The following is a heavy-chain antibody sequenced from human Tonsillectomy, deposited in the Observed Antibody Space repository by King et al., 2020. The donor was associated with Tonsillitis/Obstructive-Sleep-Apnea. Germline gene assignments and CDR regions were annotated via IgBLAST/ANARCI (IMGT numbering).Heavy chain of an antibody. CDR3: ARVVVAATPYYFDY. J-gene: IGHJ4*02. D-gene: IGHD2-15*01. CDR1: GGSFSGYY. V-gene: IGHV4-34*01. CDR2: INHSGST. Sequence: VQLQQWGAGLLKPSETLSLTCAVYGGSFSGYYWSWIRQPPGKGLEWIGEINHSGSTNYNPSLKSRVTISVETSKNQFSLKLSSVTAADTAVYYCARVVVAATPYYFDYWGQGTLVTVSS.